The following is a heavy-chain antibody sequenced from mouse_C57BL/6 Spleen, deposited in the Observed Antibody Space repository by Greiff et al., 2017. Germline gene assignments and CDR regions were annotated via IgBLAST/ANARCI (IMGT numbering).Heavy chain of an antibody. CDR2: ISSGSSTI. V-gene: IGHV5-17*01. D-gene: IGHD2-4*01. CDR1: GFTFSDYG. CDR3: AYDYDWYVDV. Sequence: EVKLMESGGGLVKPGGSLKLSCAASGFTFSDYGMHWVRQAPEKGLEWVAYISSGSSTIYYADTVKGRFTISRDNAKNTLFLQMTSLRSEDTAMYYCAYDYDWYVDVWGTGTTVTVSS. J-gene: IGHJ1*03.